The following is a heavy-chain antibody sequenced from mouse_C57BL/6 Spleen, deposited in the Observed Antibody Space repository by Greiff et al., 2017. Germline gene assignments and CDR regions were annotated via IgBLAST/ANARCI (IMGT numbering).Heavy chain of an antibody. CDR3: ARSTAYSNYFDY. CDR1: GYTFTDYY. D-gene: IGHD2-5*01. CDR2: INPYNGGT. J-gene: IGHJ2*01. Sequence: EVQLQQSGPVLVKPGASVKMSCKASGYTFTDYYMNWVKQSHGKSLEWIGVINPYNGGTSYNQKFKGKATLTVDKSSSTAYMELNSLTSEDSAVYYCARSTAYSNYFDYWGQGTTRTVSS. V-gene: IGHV1-19*01.